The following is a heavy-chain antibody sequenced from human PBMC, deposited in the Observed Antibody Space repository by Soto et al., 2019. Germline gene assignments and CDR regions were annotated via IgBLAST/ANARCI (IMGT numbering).Heavy chain of an antibody. Sequence: PGGSLRLSCAASGFTFGNYAMTWVRRAPGKGLEWVSAISSTGGSTYYADSVKGRFTISRDNSKNTLYLQMSSLSAEDTAVYHCAARTFYRGQGTLVTVSS. CDR3: AARTFY. J-gene: IGHJ4*02. V-gene: IGHV3-23*01. CDR2: ISSTGGST. CDR1: GFTFGNYA. D-gene: IGHD3-16*01.